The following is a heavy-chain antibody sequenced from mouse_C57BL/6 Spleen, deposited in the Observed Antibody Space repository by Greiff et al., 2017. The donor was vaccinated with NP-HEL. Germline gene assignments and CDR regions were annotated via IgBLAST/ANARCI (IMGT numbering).Heavy chain of an antibody. CDR1: GYTFTGYW. V-gene: IGHV1-9*01. Sequence: VQLQQSGAELMKPGASVKLSCKATGYTFTGYWIEWVKQRPGHGLEWIGEILPGSGSTNYNEKFKGKATFTADTSSNTAYMQLSSLTTEDSAISSFESVTSYSNYPFAYWGQGTLVTVSA. CDR2: ILPGSGST. J-gene: IGHJ3*01. CDR3: ESVTSYSNYPFAY. D-gene: IGHD2-5*01.